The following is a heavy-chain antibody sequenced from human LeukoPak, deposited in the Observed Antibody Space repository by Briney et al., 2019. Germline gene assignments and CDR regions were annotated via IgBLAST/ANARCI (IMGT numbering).Heavy chain of an antibody. CDR1: GFTFDDYT. J-gene: IGHJ4*02. Sequence: GGSLRLSCAASGFTFDDYTMHWVRQAPGKGLEWVSLISWDGGSTYSADSVRGRFTISRDNSKSTLSLQMNSLRAEDTAIYYCATYRQVLLPFESWGQGTLVTVSS. V-gene: IGHV3-43*01. D-gene: IGHD2-8*02. CDR2: ISWDGGST. CDR3: ATYRQVLLPFES.